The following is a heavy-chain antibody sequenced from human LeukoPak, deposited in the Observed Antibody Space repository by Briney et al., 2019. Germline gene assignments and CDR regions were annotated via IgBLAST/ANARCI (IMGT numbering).Heavy chain of an antibody. Sequence: SETLSLTCTVSGGSISSSSNYWGWIRQPPGKGLEWIGSLYYSGSTYYNPSLKSRVTMSVDTSKNQFSLKLSSVTAADTAVYYCARVRSSGDAFDIWGQGTMVTVSS. V-gene: IGHV4-39*07. CDR2: LYYSGST. CDR1: GGSISSSSNY. J-gene: IGHJ3*02. CDR3: ARVRSSGDAFDI. D-gene: IGHD3-10*01.